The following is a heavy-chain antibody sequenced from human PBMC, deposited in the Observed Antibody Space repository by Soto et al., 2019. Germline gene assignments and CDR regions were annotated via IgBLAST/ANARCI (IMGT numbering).Heavy chain of an antibody. Sequence: GPTLVNPTQTLTPTCAFSGFSLSANGVGVGWIRQPPGGALEWLAIIYWNDGTSIRPTLQSRLSISKDTSKNQVVLSLTNMDPRDTGTYYCARTDRGYFDYWGQGTLVTVSS. CDR3: ARTDRGYFDY. V-gene: IGHV2-5*01. CDR2: IYWNDGT. CDR1: GFSLSANGVG. J-gene: IGHJ4*02.